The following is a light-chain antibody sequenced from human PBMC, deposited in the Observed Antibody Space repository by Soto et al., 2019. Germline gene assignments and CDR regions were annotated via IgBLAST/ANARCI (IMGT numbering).Light chain of an antibody. CDR3: QQYGNSPTGT. CDR2: SAS. J-gene: IGKJ5*01. V-gene: IGKV3-20*01. Sequence: EIVLTQSPGTLSLSPGERATLSCRASQSVSSSYLAWYQQKPCQAPRLLIYSASSRATGIPDRFSGSGSGTDFTLTISRLEPEDFAVYFCQQYGNSPTGTFGQGTRLEIK. CDR1: QSVSSSY.